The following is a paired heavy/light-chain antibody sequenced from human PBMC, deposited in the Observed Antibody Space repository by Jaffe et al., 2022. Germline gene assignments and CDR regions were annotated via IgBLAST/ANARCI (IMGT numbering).Heavy chain of an antibody. CDR1: GFTFSSYA. CDR3: AKAGEGGSWSENNYYYYYMDV. D-gene: IGHD2-15*01. V-gene: IGHV3-23*01. J-gene: IGHJ6*03. Sequence: EVQLLESGGGLVQPGGSLRLSCAASGFTFSSYAMSWVRQAPGKGLEWVSAISGSGGSTYYADSVKGRFTISRDNSKNTLYLQMNSLRAEDTAVYYCAKAGEGGSWSENNYYYYYMDVWGKGTTVTVSS. CDR2: ISGSGGST.
Light chain of an antibody. Sequence: SYELTQPPSVSVSPGQTARITCSGDALPKQYAYWYQQKPGQAPVLVIYKDSERPSGIPERFSGSSSGTTVTLTISGVQAEDEADYYCQSADSSGTHVVFGGGTKLTVL. CDR1: ALPKQY. CDR3: QSADSSGTHVV. CDR2: KDS. J-gene: IGLJ2*01. V-gene: IGLV3-25*03.